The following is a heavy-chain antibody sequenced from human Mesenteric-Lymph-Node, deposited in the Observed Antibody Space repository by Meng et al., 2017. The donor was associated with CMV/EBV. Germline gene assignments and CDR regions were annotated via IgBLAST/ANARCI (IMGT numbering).Heavy chain of an antibody. CDR3: ARRYFSSSWAFDY. J-gene: IGHJ4*02. CDR1: GFTFSAYS. CDR2: IGHSDNTR. V-gene: IGHV3-11*01. Sequence: SLKISCAASGFTFSAYSMSWIRQAPGEGLECLSYIGHSDNTRYYADSVKGRFTISRDNAKNSLYLEMNSLRAEDTAVYYCARRYFSSSWAFDYWGQGTLVTVSS. D-gene: IGHD6-6*01.